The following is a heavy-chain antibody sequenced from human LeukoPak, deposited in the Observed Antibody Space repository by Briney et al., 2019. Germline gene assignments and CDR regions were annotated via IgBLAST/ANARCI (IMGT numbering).Heavy chain of an antibody. CDR3: ARDSGSGNNDY. CDR2: ISAGNGNT. Sequence: ASVTVSFTASGYTFTSYAIHWVRQAPGQRLEWMGWISAGNGNTKYSQNFQGRVTFISNTSATTAFMELSSLRSEDAAVYYCARDSGSGNNDYWGQGTLVTVS. CDR1: GYTFTSYA. D-gene: IGHD1-26*01. V-gene: IGHV1-3*01. J-gene: IGHJ4*02.